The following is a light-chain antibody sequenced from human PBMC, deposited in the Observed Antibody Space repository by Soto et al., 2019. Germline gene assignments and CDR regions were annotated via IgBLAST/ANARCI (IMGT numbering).Light chain of an antibody. CDR3: CLYAVTFYV. CDR1: SSDVGGYNY. J-gene: IGLJ1*01. CDR2: DVS. Sequence: QSVLTQPRSVSGSPGQSVSISCTGTSSDVGGYNYVSWYQQHPGKAPRLMIFDVSERPSGVPDRFSGSKSGNTASLTISGLQAEDEADYYCCLYAVTFYVFGTGTKVTVL. V-gene: IGLV2-11*01.